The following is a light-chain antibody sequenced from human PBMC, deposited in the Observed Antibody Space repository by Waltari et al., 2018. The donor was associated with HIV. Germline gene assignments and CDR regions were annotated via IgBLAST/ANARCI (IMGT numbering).Light chain of an antibody. V-gene: IGKV3-15*01. Sequence: EIVMTQSPATLSVSPGERATLSCRASPSVSSNLAWYQQKPGQPPRLLIYDASTRSTGIPARFSGSGSGTYFTLTISSLQSEDFAVYYCQQYNNWPPGTFGQGAKLEIK. CDR3: QQYNNWPPGT. CDR2: DAS. CDR1: PSVSSN. J-gene: IGKJ2*01.